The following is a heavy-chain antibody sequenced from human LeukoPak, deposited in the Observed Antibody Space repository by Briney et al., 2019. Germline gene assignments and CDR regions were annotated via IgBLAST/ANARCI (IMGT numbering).Heavy chain of an antibody. J-gene: IGHJ4*02. Sequence: PGGSLRLSCAASGFTFSSYAMSWVRQAPGKGLEWVSAISGSGGSTYYADSVKGRFTISRDNSKNTPYLQMNSLRAEDTAVYYCARDYSQAGESGIPTDYWGQGILVIVSS. V-gene: IGHV3-23*01. CDR3: ARDYSQAGESGIPTDY. CDR2: ISGSGGST. CDR1: GFTFSSYA. D-gene: IGHD1-1*01.